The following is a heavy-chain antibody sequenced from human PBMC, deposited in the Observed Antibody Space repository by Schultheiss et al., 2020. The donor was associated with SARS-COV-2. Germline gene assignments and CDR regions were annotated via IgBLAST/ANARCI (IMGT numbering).Heavy chain of an antibody. CDR2: IRYDGRTE. V-gene: IGHV3-30*02. J-gene: IGHJ4*02. CDR1: GFTFSAFG. CDR3: AKDLPVKWLGLDS. D-gene: IGHD5-12*01. Sequence: GGSLRLSCAASGFTFSAFGMHWVRQAPGKGLEWVTFIRYDGRTEEYADSVKGRVTISRDNYRDTVYLQMNSLNAGDTAVYYCAKDLPVKWLGLDSWGRGTLVTVSS.